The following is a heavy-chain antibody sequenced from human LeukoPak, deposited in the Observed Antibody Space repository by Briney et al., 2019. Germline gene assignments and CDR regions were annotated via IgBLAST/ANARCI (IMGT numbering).Heavy chain of an antibody. J-gene: IGHJ4*02. CDR3: AKTGCSSTGCYENY. V-gene: IGHV3-23*01. CDR2: IRGSGGDT. CDR1: GFTFSSYA. Sequence: GGSLRLSCAASGFTFSSYAMSWVRQAPGKGLEWVSVIRGSGGDTYYADSVKGRFTISRHNSKNTLYLQMNSLRAEDTAIYYCAKTGCSSTGCYENYWGQGTLVTVSS. D-gene: IGHD2-2*01.